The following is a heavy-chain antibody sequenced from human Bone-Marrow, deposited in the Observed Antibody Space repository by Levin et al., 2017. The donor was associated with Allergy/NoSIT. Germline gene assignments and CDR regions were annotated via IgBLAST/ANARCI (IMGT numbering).Heavy chain of an antibody. D-gene: IGHD3-3*01. J-gene: IGHJ6*03. CDR3: ARTLDFWSGYYTWGRYYYYYYMDV. CDR1: GGTFSSYA. Sequence: SVKVSCKASGGTFSSYAISWVRQAPGQGLEWMGGIIPIFGTANYAQKFQGRVTITADKSTSTAYMELSSLRSEDTAVYYCARTLDFWSGYYTWGRYYYYYYMDVWGKGTTVTVSS. V-gene: IGHV1-69*06. CDR2: IIPIFGTA.